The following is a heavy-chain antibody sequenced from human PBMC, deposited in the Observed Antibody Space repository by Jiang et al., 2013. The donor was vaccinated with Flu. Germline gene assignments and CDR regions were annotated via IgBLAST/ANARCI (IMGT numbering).Heavy chain of an antibody. J-gene: IGHJ4*02. CDR1: GGSINTYY. CDR2: IYNSGTTSFSGST. V-gene: IGHV4-59*12. Sequence: GPGLVKPSETLSLTCAVSGGSINTYYWSWIRQPAGKGLEWIGRIYNSGTTSFSGSTSYNPSLKSRVTMSVDMSKNQFSLNLNSVTAADTAVYYCGRGKLPAATAGYFFDYWGQGILVTVSS. D-gene: IGHD2-2*01. CDR3: GRGKLPAATAGYFFDY.